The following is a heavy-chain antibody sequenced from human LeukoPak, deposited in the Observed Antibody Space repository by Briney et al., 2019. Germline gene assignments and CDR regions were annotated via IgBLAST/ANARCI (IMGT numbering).Heavy chain of an antibody. CDR1: GYTFTSYD. Sequence: ASVKVSCKASGYTFTSYDINWVRQATGQGLEWMGWMNPNSGNTGYAQKFQGRVTMTRNTSISTAYMELSSLRSEDTAVYYCARRDRCSSTSCCSRGRPWARFDPWGQGTLVTVSS. J-gene: IGHJ5*02. V-gene: IGHV1-8*01. CDR2: MNPNSGNT. CDR3: ARRDRCSSTSCCSRGRPWARFDP. D-gene: IGHD2-2*01.